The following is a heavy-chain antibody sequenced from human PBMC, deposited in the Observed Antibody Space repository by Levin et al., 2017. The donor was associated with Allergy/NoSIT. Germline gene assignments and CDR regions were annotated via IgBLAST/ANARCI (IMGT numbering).Heavy chain of an antibody. Sequence: PGGSLRLSCAASGFTFSTYSMNWVRQAPGKGLEWVSYISSSSSTIYYADSVKGRFTISRDNAKNSLYLQMNSLRAEDTAVYYCARTIADSYCGGDCIPFDYWGQGTLVTVSS. CDR1: GFTFSTYS. D-gene: IGHD2-21*02. J-gene: IGHJ4*02. CDR2: ISSSSSTI. CDR3: ARTIADSYCGGDCIPFDY. V-gene: IGHV3-48*01.